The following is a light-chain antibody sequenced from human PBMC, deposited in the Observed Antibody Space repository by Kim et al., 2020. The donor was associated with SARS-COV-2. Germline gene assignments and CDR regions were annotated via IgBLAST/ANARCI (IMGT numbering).Light chain of an antibody. Sequence: ASVGDRVTITCRASQSISSFLNWYQQKPGKAPKLLIYAASSLQSGVPSRFSGSGSGTDFTLTISSLQPEDFATYYCQQSYSTPITFGQGTRLEIK. CDR3: QQSYSTPIT. CDR1: QSISSF. V-gene: IGKV1-39*01. J-gene: IGKJ5*01. CDR2: AAS.